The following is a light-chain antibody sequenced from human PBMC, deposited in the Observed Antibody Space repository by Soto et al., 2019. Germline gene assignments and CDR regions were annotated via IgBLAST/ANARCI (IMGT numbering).Light chain of an antibody. CDR3: QQFNAYPRT. Sequence: DIQLTQSPSFLSASVGDRVTISCRASQGISDYLAWYQQKPGKAPKLLIYDASTLQSGVPSRFSGSASGTAFTLTISSLQPEDFATYFCQQFNAYPRTFGGGTKLEIK. V-gene: IGKV1-9*01. J-gene: IGKJ4*01. CDR2: DAS. CDR1: QGISDY.